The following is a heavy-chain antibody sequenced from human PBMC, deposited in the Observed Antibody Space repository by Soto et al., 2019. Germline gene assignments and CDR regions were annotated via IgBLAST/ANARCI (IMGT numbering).Heavy chain of an antibody. CDR1: GFTFSRYG. CDR2: ISYDGSNK. J-gene: IGHJ4*02. CDR3: AKVNERWSHLTRPFDY. Sequence: PGGSLRLSCAASGFTFSRYGMHWVRQAPGKGLEWVAVISYDGSNKDYGDSVKGRFTISRDNSKNTLYLQMNSLRTEDTATYYCAKVNERWSHLTRPFDYWGQGTLVTVSS. D-gene: IGHD6-6*01. V-gene: IGHV3-30*18.